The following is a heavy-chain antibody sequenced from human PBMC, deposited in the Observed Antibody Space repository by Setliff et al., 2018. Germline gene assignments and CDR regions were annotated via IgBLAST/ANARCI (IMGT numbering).Heavy chain of an antibody. D-gene: IGHD6-6*01. V-gene: IGHV4-61*02. Sequence: PSETLSLTCTVSGGSITSGSFYWSWIRQPAGKRLEWIGRIHASGSPDYNPSFKSRVTMSRDTSKNQFSLKLSSVTAADTAVYYCARGGSSSLKDWFDPWGQGTLVTVSS. CDR3: ARGGSSSLKDWFDP. J-gene: IGHJ5*02. CDR1: GGSITSGSFY. CDR2: IHASGSP.